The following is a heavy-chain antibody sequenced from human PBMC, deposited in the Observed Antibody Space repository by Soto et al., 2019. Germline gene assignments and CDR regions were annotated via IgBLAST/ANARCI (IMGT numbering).Heavy chain of an antibody. Sequence: QVQLQQWGAGLLKPSETLSLTCAVYGGSFSGYYWSWIRQPPGKGLEWIGEINHSGSTNYNPSLKSRVTISVDTSKNQSSLKLRSVTAADTAVYYCASMAAAGTGGWGQGTLVTVSS. J-gene: IGHJ4*02. CDR1: GGSFSGYY. D-gene: IGHD6-13*01. CDR3: ASMAAAGTGG. CDR2: INHSGST. V-gene: IGHV4-34*01.